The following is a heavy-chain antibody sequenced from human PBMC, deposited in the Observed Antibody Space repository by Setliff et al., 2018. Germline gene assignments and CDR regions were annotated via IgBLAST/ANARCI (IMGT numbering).Heavy chain of an antibody. CDR2: IISSGSHI. CDR3: TRDYGFCSGGSCSYYGMDV. J-gene: IGHJ6*02. V-gene: IGHV3-21*01. CDR1: GFTFRSYT. D-gene: IGHD2-15*01. Sequence: LRLSCAGSGFTFRSYTMNWVRQAPGKGLEWVSSIISSGSHIYYADSVKGRFTSSRDNAKNSLYLQMNSLRADDTAVYYCTRDYGFCSGGSCSYYGMDVWGQGTTVTVSS.